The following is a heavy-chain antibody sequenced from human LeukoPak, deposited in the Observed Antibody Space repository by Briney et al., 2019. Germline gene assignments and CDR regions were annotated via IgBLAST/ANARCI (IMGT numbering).Heavy chain of an antibody. D-gene: IGHD2-15*01. V-gene: IGHV4-4*07. CDR3: ASQGCSDPSCSVAWFDP. CDR1: GGSISSYY. Sequence: PSETLSLTCTVSGGSISSYYWSWIRQPAGKGLEWIGRIYTSGSTNYNPSLKSRVTMSVDTSKNQFSLKLSSVTAADTAVYYCASQGCSDPSCSVAWFDPRGQGTLVIVSS. J-gene: IGHJ5*02. CDR2: IYTSGST.